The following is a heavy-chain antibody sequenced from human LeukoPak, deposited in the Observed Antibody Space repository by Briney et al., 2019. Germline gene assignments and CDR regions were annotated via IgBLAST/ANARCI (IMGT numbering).Heavy chain of an antibody. CDR2: IIPIFGTA. Sequence: SVKVSCKASGYTFTSYGISWVRQAPGQGLEWMGGIIPIFGTANYAQKFQGRVTITADESTSTAHMELSSLRSEDTAVYYCARDSYGDFNYYYYGMDVWGQGTTVTVSS. V-gene: IGHV1-69*13. D-gene: IGHD4-17*01. CDR3: ARDSYGDFNYYYYGMDV. J-gene: IGHJ6*02. CDR1: GYTFTSYG.